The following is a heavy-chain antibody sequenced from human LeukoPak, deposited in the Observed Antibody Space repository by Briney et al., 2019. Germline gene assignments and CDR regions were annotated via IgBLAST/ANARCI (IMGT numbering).Heavy chain of an antibody. CDR1: GYTFTSSD. J-gene: IGHJ4*02. D-gene: IGHD1-26*01. CDR3: ASGSSWSSPTVVDY. V-gene: IGHV1-8*01. CDR2: MNPNSGNT. Sequence: ASVKVSCKASGYTFTSSDINWVRQATGQGLEWMGWMNPNSGNTGYAQKFQGRVTMTRNTSISTAYMELSSVRSEDTAVYYCASGSSWSSPTVVDYWGQGTLVTVSS.